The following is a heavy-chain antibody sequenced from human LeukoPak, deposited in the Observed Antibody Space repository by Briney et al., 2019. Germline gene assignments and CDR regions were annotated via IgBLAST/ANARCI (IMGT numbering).Heavy chain of an antibody. CDR1: GYTFTGYY. CDR2: IDPNSGGT. V-gene: IGHV1-2*06. D-gene: IGHD2-8*01. Sequence: ASVKVSCKASGYTFTGYYMHWVRQAPGQGLEWMGRIDPNSGGTNYAQKFQGRVTMTSDPSINTAYMELSRLRSDDTAKYYCAREPLYCTNGVCYSGWFDPWGQGSLVTVSS. CDR3: AREPLYCTNGVCYSGWFDP. J-gene: IGHJ5*02.